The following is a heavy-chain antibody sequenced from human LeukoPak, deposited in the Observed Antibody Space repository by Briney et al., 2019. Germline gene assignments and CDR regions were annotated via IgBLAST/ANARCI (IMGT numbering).Heavy chain of an antibody. Sequence: GGSLRLSCAVSGFTVSSDYMSWVRQAPGKGLEWVSVIYSGGSIYYADSVKGRFAISTDDSKNTLYLQMNSLRAEDTAVYYCARAHHRRVYDYVWGSYPYWGQGTLVTVSS. CDR1: GFTVSSDY. CDR3: ARAHHRRVYDYVWGSYPY. D-gene: IGHD3-16*02. V-gene: IGHV3-53*01. CDR2: IYSGGSI. J-gene: IGHJ4*02.